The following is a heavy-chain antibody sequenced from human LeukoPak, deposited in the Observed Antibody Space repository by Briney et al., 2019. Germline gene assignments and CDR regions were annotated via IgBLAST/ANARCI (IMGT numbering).Heavy chain of an antibody. Sequence: PSETLSLTCTVSGGSISSSSYYWGWIRQTPGKGLEWIGSIYDSGSTYYNPSLKSRVTISVDTSKNQFSLKLSSLTAADTAVYYFARTPARYNWNNGFDIWGQGTMVTVSS. CDR2: IYDSGST. J-gene: IGHJ3*02. CDR1: GGSISSSSYY. D-gene: IGHD1/OR15-1a*01. CDR3: ARTPARYNWNNGFDI. V-gene: IGHV4-39*01.